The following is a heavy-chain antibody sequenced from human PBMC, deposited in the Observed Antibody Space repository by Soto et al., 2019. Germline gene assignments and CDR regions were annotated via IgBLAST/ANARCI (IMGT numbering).Heavy chain of an antibody. J-gene: IGHJ6*02. CDR2: VYTDGTA. Sequence: QVHLQESGPGLVKPSGTLSLICTVSGNSMFNYYWSWIRQPAGKGLEWIGRVYTDGTAIYNPSLKCRVTMSVDMSKNQFSLNVNSVSAADTAVYYCATGGFVDGDYMHHVMDVWGQGATVIVS. CDR3: ATGGFVDGDYMHHVMDV. V-gene: IGHV4-4*07. CDR1: GNSMFNYY. D-gene: IGHD4-17*01.